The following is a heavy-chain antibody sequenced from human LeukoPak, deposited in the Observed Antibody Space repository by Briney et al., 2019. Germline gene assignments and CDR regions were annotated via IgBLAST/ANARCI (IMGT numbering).Heavy chain of an antibody. D-gene: IGHD2-21*01. CDR3: AKGRQVWRTYFCH. CDR1: GFTFSSYA. CDR2: ISGSGGTT. Sequence: GGSLRLSCAASGFTFSSYAMSWVRQAPGKGLEWVSGISGSGGTTYYADSVKGRFTISRDNSKNTMYLQMNSLRAEDTAVYYFAKGRQVWRTYFCHWGQGTRVTGSS. J-gene: IGHJ4*02. V-gene: IGHV3-23*01.